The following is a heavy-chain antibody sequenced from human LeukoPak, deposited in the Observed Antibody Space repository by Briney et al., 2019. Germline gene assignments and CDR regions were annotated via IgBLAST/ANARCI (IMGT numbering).Heavy chain of an antibody. CDR1: GGTFSSYA. CDR2: IIPIFGTA. D-gene: IGHD1-26*01. CDR3: ARGFSGSYSEDAFDI. J-gene: IGHJ3*02. Sequence: SVKFSCKASGGTFSSYAISWVRQAPGQGLEWMGGIIPIFGTANYAQKFQGRVTITTGESTSTAYMELSSLRSEDTAVYYCARGFSGSYSEDAFDIWGQGTMVTVSS. V-gene: IGHV1-69*05.